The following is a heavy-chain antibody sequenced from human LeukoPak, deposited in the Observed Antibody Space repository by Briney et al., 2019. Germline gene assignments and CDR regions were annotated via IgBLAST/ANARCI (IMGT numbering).Heavy chain of an antibody. CDR3: VRDPTGLLRPTNWFDP. Sequence: SETLSLTCTVSGGSISSSSYYWGWIRQPPGKGLEWIGEINHSGSTNYNPSLKSRVTISVDTSKNQFSLKLSSVTAADTAVYYCVRDPTGLLRPTNWFDPWGQGTLVTVSS. CDR1: GGSISSSSYY. CDR2: INHSGST. J-gene: IGHJ5*02. V-gene: IGHV4-39*07. D-gene: IGHD3-22*01.